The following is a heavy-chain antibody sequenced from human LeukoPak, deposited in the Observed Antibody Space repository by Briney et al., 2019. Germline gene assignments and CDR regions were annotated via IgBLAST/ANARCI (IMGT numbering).Heavy chain of an antibody. Sequence: SETLSLTCTVSGGSNSRSSYYGGRVRQPPGKGLGWIGSIYYSERTYYNPSLKSRVTISVDTSKNQSSLKLSSMTAADTAVYYCARVGTFYDFWSGYYRGDAFDIWGQGTMVTVSS. CDR2: IYYSERT. J-gene: IGHJ3*02. CDR1: GGSNSRSSYY. V-gene: IGHV4-39*07. D-gene: IGHD3-3*01. CDR3: ARVGTFYDFWSGYYRGDAFDI.